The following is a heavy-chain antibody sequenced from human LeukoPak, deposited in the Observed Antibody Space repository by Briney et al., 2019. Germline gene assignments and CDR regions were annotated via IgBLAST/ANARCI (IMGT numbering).Heavy chain of an antibody. V-gene: IGHV3-7*01. CDR3: ATYTRY. J-gene: IGHJ4*02. CDR2: IKQDGSEK. CDR1: GFTFSSYG. Sequence: PGGSLRLSCAASGFTFSSYGMHWVRQAPGKGLEWVANIKQDGSEKYYVDSVKGRFTISRDNAKNSLYLQMNSLRAEDTAVYYCATYTRYWGQGTLVTVSS. D-gene: IGHD2-2*02.